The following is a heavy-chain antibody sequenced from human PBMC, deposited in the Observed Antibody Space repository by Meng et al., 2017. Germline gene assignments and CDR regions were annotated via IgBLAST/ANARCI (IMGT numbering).Heavy chain of an antibody. CDR2: INHSGST. V-gene: IGHV4-34*01. J-gene: IGHJ5*02. CDR3: ARRRGGSSDWFDP. Sequence: QVQLQPWGAGPLKPSVTLSLTCAVYGGSFSGYYWSWIRQPPGKGLEWIGEINHSGSTNYNPSLKSRVSISVDTSKNQFSLKLSSVTAADTAVYYCARRRGGSSDWFDPWGQGTLVTVSS. D-gene: IGHD6-6*01. CDR1: GGSFSGYY.